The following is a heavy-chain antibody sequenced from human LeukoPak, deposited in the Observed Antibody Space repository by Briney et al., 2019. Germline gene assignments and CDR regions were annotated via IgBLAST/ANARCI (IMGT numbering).Heavy chain of an antibody. Sequence: SETLSLTCTVSGGSISNDYWSWIRQPPGKGLEWIGYIYYSGSTNYNPSLKSRFTISVDMSKNHFSLKLSSVTAADTAVYYCATGPSGGANNWFDPWGQGILVTVSS. CDR1: GGSISNDY. D-gene: IGHD2-15*01. CDR2: IYYSGST. J-gene: IGHJ5*02. V-gene: IGHV4-59*01. CDR3: ATGPSGGANNWFDP.